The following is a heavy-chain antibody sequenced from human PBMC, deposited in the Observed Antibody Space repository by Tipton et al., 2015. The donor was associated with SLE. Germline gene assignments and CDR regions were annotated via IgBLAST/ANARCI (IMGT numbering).Heavy chain of an antibody. J-gene: IGHJ6*02. V-gene: IGHV3-48*01. D-gene: IGHD2-2*01. CDR3: ARDIKGAYRLLSGYYYYGMDV. CDR1: GFTFSNYG. CDR2: ISSSSSTI. Sequence: SLRLSCAASGFTFSNYGMNWVRQAPGKGLEWVSYISSSSSTIYNADSVKGRFTISRDNAKNSLYLQMNSLRAEDTAVYYCARDIKGAYRLLSGYYYYGMDVWGQGTTVTVSS.